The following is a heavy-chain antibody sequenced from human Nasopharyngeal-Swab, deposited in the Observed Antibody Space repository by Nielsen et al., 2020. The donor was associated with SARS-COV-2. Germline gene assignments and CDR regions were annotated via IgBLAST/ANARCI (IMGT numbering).Heavy chain of an antibody. J-gene: IGHJ4*02. Sequence: GESLKISCAASGFTFSSYAMHWVRQAPGKGLEWVAVISYDGSNKYYADSVKGRFTISRDNSKNTLYLQMNSLRAEDTAVYYCASEEMAAAYLSFDYWVQGTLVTVSS. CDR3: ASEEMAAAYLSFDY. D-gene: IGHD6-13*01. CDR1: GFTFSSYA. CDR2: ISYDGSNK. V-gene: IGHV3-30-3*01.